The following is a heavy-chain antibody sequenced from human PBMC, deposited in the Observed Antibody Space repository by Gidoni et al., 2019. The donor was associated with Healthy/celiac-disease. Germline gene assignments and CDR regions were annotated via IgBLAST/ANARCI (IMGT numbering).Heavy chain of an antibody. J-gene: IGHJ6*02. CDR1: GGSFSGYY. D-gene: IGHD3-10*01. V-gene: IGHV4-34*01. CDR3: ARVTSYYGSGRPHYYYYGMDV. Sequence: QVQLQQWGAGLLKPSETLSLTCAVHGGSFSGYYWSWIRQPPGKGLEWIGEINHSGSTNYNPSLKSRVTISVDTSKNQFSLKLSSVTAADTAVYYCARVTSYYGSGRPHYYYYGMDVWGQGTTVTVSS. CDR2: INHSGST.